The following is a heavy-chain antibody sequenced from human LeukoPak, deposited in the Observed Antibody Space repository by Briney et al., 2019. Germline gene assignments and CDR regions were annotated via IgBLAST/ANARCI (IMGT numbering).Heavy chain of an antibody. D-gene: IGHD4-17*01. V-gene: IGHV2-70*04. Sequence: SGPALVKPTQTLTLTCTFSGFSLSTNGVRVSWIRQPPGKALEWLARIYWDDDKFYRTSLKTRLTISKDTSENRVVLTMTDMDPVDTATYYCARTTAVATFDYWGQGTLVTVSS. J-gene: IGHJ4*02. CDR3: ARTTAVATFDY. CDR2: IYWDDDK. CDR1: GFSLSTNGVR.